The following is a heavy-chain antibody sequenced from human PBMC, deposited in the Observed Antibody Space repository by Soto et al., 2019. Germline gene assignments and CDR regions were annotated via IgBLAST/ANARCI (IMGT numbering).Heavy chain of an antibody. D-gene: IGHD2-8*02. CDR3: ARDKITGLFDY. Sequence: PSETLSLTCAVYGGSFSGYDWTWIRQPPGTGLEWKGEINHSGSSNYNPSLKSRVTISVDTSKNQFSLKLTSVSAADTAVYYCARDKITGLFDYWGQGTLVTVSS. V-gene: IGHV4-34*01. J-gene: IGHJ4*02. CDR2: INHSGSS. CDR1: GGSFSGYD.